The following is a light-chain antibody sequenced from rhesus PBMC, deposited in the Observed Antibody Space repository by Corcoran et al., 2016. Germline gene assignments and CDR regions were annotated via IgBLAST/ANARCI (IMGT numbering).Light chain of an antibody. CDR2: DSS. CDR1: QSVSTS. J-gene: IGKJ1*01. V-gene: IGKV3S9*01. CDR3: QQYYSWSRT. Sequence: EIVMTQSPATLSLSPGERATLSCRASQSVSTSVAWFQQKPEKAPRRLMYDSSNRATAIPDRFSGRGCGTDFTLIISSLEAEDVGVYYCQQYYSWSRTFGQGTKVEI.